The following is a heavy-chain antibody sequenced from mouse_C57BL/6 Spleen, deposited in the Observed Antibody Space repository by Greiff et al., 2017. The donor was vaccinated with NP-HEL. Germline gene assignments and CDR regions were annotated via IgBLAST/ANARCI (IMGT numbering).Heavy chain of an antibody. CDR1: GFTFTDYY. V-gene: IGHV7-3*01. CDR3: ARSPLLDAMDY. J-gene: IGHJ4*01. Sequence: VMLVESGGGLVQPGGSLSLSCAASGFTFTDYYMSWVRQPPGKALEWLGFIRNKANGYTTEYSASVKGRFTISSDNSQSILYLQMNALRAEDSATYYCARSPLLDAMDYWGQGTSVTVSS. CDR2: IRNKANGYTT. D-gene: IGHD2-1*01.